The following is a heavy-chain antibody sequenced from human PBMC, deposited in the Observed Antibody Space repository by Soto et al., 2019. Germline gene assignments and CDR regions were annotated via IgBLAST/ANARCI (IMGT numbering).Heavy chain of an antibody. V-gene: IGHV3-23*01. CDR1: GFIFSSYA. Sequence: PGGSLRLSCAASGFIFSSYAMSWVRQAPGKGLEWVSAISGSGGSTNYADSVKGRFTISRDNSKNTLYVQMNSLRVEDTAVYYCVKGGWYEADGGYWGQGTLVTVSS. CDR2: ISGSGGST. D-gene: IGHD6-19*01. CDR3: VKGGWYEADGGY. J-gene: IGHJ4*02.